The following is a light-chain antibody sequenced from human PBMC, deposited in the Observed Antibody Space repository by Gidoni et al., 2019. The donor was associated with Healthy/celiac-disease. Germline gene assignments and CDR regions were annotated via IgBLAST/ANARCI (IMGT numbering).Light chain of an antibody. CDR2: LGS. CDR3: MQAPS. V-gene: IGKV2-28*01. J-gene: IGKJ5*01. Sequence: DIVLTQSPLSLPVTPGEPASISCRSSQSLLHSNGYNYLDWYLQKPGQSPQLLIYLGSNRAAGVPDRVSGSGSGTDFTLKISRVEAEDVGVYYCMQAPSFXXXTRLEIK. CDR1: QSLLHSNGYNY.